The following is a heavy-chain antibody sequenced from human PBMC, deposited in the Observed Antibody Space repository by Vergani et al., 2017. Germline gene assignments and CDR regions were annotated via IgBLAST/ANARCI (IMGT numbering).Heavy chain of an antibody. V-gene: IGHV3-33*01. J-gene: IGHJ6*02. D-gene: IGHD3-10*01. CDR3: ARDAITLGWFGEPYSPITGYYYYGMDV. CDR2: IWYDGSNK. CDR1: GFTFSSYG. Sequence: QVQLVESGGGVVQPGRSLRLSCAASGFTFSSYGMHWVRQAPGKGLEWVAVIWYDGSNKYYADSVKGRFTISRDNSKNTLYLQMNSLRAEDTAVYYCARDAITLGWFGEPYSPITGYYYYGMDVWGQGTTVTVSS.